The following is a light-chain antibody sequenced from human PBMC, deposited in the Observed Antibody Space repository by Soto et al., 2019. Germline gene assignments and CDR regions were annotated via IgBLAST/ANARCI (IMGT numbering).Light chain of an antibody. CDR3: QQYDKWPLT. Sequence: EIVMTQSPATLSVSPGERATLSCRASQSVSIHLAWYQRKPGQAPRLLIYSASTRATDIPARFSGSGSGTEFSLTISSLQSEDFAVYSCQQYDKWPLTFGGGTNVEIK. CDR1: QSVSIH. J-gene: IGKJ4*01. V-gene: IGKV3-15*01. CDR2: SAS.